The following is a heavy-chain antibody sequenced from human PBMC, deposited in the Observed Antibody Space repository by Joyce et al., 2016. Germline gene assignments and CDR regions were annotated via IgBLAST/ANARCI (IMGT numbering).Heavy chain of an antibody. CDR2: VSSDGNTK. J-gene: IGHJ4*02. CDR1: GFIFNDYG. D-gene: IGHD6-6*01. CDR3: AKEGSSSRFSFDY. Sequence: QGQLVESGGGVVQPGGSLRLSCAASGFIFNDYGMHWGCQPPGKGLEWVAFVSSDGNTKYYTDSVKGRFTISRDNSKNMLYLQMNSLRVEDTAVFYCAKEGSSSRFSFDYWGQGTLITVSS. V-gene: IGHV3-30*18.